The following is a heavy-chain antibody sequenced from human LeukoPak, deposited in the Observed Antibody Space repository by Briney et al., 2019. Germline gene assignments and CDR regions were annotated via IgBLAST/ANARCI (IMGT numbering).Heavy chain of an antibody. J-gene: IGHJ3*02. CDR1: GYTLTELS. CDR3: ATLVDGSGSYYYFDAFDI. V-gene: IGHV1-24*01. CDR2: FDPEDGET. Sequence: ASVKVSCKVSGYTLTELSMHWVRQAPGKGLEWMGGFDPEDGETIYAQKFQGRVTMTEDTSTGTAYMELSSLRSEDTAVYYCATLVDGSGSYYYFDAFDIWGQGTMVTVSS. D-gene: IGHD3-10*01.